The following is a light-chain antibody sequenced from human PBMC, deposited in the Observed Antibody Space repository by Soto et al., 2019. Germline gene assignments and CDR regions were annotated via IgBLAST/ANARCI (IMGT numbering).Light chain of an antibody. CDR1: QSIGRH. CDR3: QQTFSGAY. Sequence: DIQMTQSPSSLSASIGDRVTITCRAGQSIGRHLNWYQQKPGKAPKLLIFAASNLQSGVPSRFSGGGSGTDFTLTINSLQPEFFASYYCQQTFSGAYFGQGTRREIK. CDR2: AAS. J-gene: IGKJ5*01. V-gene: IGKV1-39*01.